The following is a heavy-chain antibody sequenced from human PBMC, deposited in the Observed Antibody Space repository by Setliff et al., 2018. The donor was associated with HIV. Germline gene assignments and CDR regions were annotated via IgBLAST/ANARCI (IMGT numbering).Heavy chain of an antibody. CDR2: IKSKTDGETT. J-gene: IGHJ4*02. D-gene: IGHD4-17*01. Sequence: PGESLKISCAASGFSFNNAWMNWVRQAPGKGLEWVGRIKSKTDGETTDYGPPVRGRFTISRDDSINTLYLQMNSLKTEDTAVYYCTTIQKLTTPVDYWGQGTLVTVSS. CDR3: TTIQKLTTPVDY. CDR1: GFSFNNAW. V-gene: IGHV3-15*07.